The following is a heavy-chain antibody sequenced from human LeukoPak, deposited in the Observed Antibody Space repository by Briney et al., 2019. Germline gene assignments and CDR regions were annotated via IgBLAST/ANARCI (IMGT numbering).Heavy chain of an antibody. D-gene: IGHD3-10*01. CDR2: ISSSGSTI. CDR1: GFTFSSYE. Sequence: GGSLRLSCAASGFTFSSYEMNWVRQAPGKGLEWVSYISSSGSTIYYADSVKGRFTISRDNAKNTLCLQMNSLRAEDTAVYYCARATNYYGSGSYYPNYYYYYGMDVWGQGTTVTVSS. J-gene: IGHJ6*02. CDR3: ARATNYYGSGSYYPNYYYYYGMDV. V-gene: IGHV3-48*03.